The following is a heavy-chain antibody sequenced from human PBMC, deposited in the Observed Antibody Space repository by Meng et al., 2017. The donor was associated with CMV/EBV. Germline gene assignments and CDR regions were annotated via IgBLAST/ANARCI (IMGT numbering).Heavy chain of an antibody. Sequence: GESLKISCAASGFTFSSYAMSWVRQAPGKGLEWVAVISYDGSNKYYADSVKGRFTISRDNSKNTLYLQMNSLRAEDTAVYYCARALLIPKGDDDYWGQGTLVTVSS. D-gene: IGHD2-21*02. CDR3: ARALLIPKGDDDY. CDR1: GFTFSSYA. J-gene: IGHJ4*02. CDR2: ISYDGSNK. V-gene: IGHV3-30*04.